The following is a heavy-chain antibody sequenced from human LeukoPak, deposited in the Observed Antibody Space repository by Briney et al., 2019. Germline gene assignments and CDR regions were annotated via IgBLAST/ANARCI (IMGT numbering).Heavy chain of an antibody. D-gene: IGHD5-18*01. Sequence: GGSLRLSCAASGFTFSDYYMTWIRQAPGKGLEWGSYISSSGSTMYYADSVKGRFTISRDNAKNSLYLQMNSLRAEDTAVYYCARGRGYSYGYTYYWGQGTLVTVSS. CDR3: ARGRGYSYGYTYY. CDR2: ISSSGSTM. CDR1: GFTFSDYY. J-gene: IGHJ4*02. V-gene: IGHV3-11*04.